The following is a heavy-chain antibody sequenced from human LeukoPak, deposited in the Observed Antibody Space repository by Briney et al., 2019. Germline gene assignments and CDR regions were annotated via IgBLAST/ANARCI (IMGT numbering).Heavy chain of an antibody. D-gene: IGHD6-6*01. CDR3: ARAGLASWFDP. J-gene: IGHJ5*02. V-gene: IGHV1-69*02. CDR2: IIPILGIA. Sequence: SVKVSCKASGGTFSSYTISWVRQAPGQGLEWVGRIIPILGIANYAQKFQGRVTITADKSTSTAYMELSSLRSEDTAVYYCARAGLASWFDPWGQGTQVTVSS. CDR1: GGTFSSYT.